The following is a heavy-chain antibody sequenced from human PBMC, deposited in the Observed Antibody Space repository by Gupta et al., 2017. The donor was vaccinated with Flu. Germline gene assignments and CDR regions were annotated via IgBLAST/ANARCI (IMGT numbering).Heavy chain of an antibody. J-gene: IGHJ4*02. CDR3: AGSGNYNYYDY. Sequence: TWFRQPPGKRLEWIGYIYHSGSTNYNPSLKSRISMSVDRSKNQFSLRLSSVTAADTAVYYCAGSGNYNYYDYWGQGTLVTVSS. V-gene: IGHV4-59*01. CDR2: IYHSGST. D-gene: IGHD4-4*01.